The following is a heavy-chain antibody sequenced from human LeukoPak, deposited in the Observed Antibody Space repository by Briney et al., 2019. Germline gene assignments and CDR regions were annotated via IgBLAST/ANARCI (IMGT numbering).Heavy chain of an antibody. CDR3: ARVGIAVAGSVGY. V-gene: IGHV3-30-3*01. CDR1: GFTFSSYA. CDR2: ISYDGSNK. D-gene: IGHD6-19*01. J-gene: IGHJ4*02. Sequence: SGGSLRLSCAASGFTFSSYAMHWVRQAPGKGLEWVAVISYDGSNKYYADSVKGRFTISRDNSKNTLYLQMNSLRAEDTAVYYCARVGIAVAGSVGYWGQGTLVTVSS.